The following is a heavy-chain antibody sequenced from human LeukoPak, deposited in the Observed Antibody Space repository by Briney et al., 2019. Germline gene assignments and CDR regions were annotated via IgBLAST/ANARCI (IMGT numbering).Heavy chain of an antibody. V-gene: IGHV4-59*01. J-gene: IGHJ3*02. CDR1: GGSISRYY. D-gene: IGHD1-7*01. CDR2: IYYSGST. CDR3: ARGPVGGTTYNDGDAFDI. Sequence: SETLSLTCTVSGGSISRYYWSWIRQPPGKGLEWIGYIYYSGSTNYNPPLKSRVTISVDTSKNQFSLKLSSVTAADTAVYYCARGPVGGTTYNDGDAFDIWGQGTMVTVSS.